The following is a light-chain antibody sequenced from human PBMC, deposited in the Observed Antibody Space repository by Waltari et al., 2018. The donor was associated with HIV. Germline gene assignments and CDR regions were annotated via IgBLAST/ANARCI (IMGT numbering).Light chain of an antibody. Sequence: DIQLTQSTSFLSASVGDRVTITCRASQAINNYLALAWYQEKPGEAPKLLIFAASTLQSGVPSRFSGSGSVTEFTLTISSLQPEDFANYYCQQLDTYPPSFGQGTKLEIK. J-gene: IGKJ2*03. CDR2: AAS. V-gene: IGKV1-9*01. CDR1: QAINNY. CDR3: QQLDTYPPS.